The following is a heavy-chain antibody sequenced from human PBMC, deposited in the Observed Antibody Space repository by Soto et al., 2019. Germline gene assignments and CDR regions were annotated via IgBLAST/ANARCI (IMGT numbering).Heavy chain of an antibody. CDR3: AESTVTSQYFDY. J-gene: IGHJ4*02. D-gene: IGHD4-4*01. V-gene: IGHV3-21*01. CDR2: ISSSSSYI. CDR1: GFTFSSYS. Sequence: GGSLRLSCAASGFTFSSYSMNWVRQAPGKGLEWVSSISSSSSYIYYADSVKGRFTISRDNAKNSLYLQMNSLRAEDTAVYYCAESTVTSQYFDYWGQGTLVTVSS.